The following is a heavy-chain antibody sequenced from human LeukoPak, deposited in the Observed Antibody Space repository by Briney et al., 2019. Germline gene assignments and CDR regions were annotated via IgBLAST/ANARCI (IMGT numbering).Heavy chain of an antibody. J-gene: IGHJ5*02. CDR3: AKVTVQLERLAWFDP. CDR2: IDRDGSRI. V-gene: IGHV3-74*01. Sequence: GGSLRLSCAVSGFTFSSYWMHWVRQAPGKGLVWVSRIDRDGSRINYADSVKGRFTISRDNSKNTLYLQMNSLRAEDTAVYYCAKVTVQLERLAWFDPWGQGTLVTVSS. CDR1: GFTFSSYW. D-gene: IGHD1-1*01.